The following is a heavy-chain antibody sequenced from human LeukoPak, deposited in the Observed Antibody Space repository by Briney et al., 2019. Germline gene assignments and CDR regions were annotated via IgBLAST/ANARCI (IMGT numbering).Heavy chain of an antibody. V-gene: IGHV3-30*03. Sequence: GGSLRLSCAASGFTFSNYGMHWVRQAPCKGLEWVAVISYAGSNKYYAESVKGRFTISRDNSKSTVYLQMNSLRAEDTAVYYCGRSRGAGPGAHFDVWGQGTLVTVSS. CDR3: GRSRGAGPGAHFDV. J-gene: IGHJ4*02. CDR2: ISYAGSNK. CDR1: GFTFSNYG. D-gene: IGHD6-19*01.